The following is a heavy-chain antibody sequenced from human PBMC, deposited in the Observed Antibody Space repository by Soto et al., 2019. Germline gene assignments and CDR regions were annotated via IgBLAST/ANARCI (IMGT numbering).Heavy chain of an antibody. Sequence: VSCKASGYTFTDYFIHWVRQAPGQGFEWMGWINPHSRGTNYAQKFQGRVTMTRDTSNSTAYMELRGLTSDDTAVYYCARVTLKAGNWFDPWGQGTLVTVS. CDR1: GYTFTDYF. J-gene: IGHJ5*02. CDR3: ARVTLKAGNWFDP. CDR2: INPHSRGT. V-gene: IGHV1-2*02.